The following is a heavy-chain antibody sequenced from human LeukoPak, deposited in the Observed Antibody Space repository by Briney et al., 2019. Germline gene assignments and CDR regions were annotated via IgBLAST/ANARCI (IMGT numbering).Heavy chain of an antibody. V-gene: IGHV1-2*02. D-gene: IGHD1-26*01. CDR1: GYTFTGYY. CDR3: ARGYSGSYFSTDY. Sequence: GASVKVSCKASGYTFTGYYMHWVRQAPGQGLEWMGWINPNSGGTNYAQKFQGRVTMTRDTSISTAYMELSRLRSDDTAVYYCARGYSGSYFSTDYWGQGTLVTVSS. J-gene: IGHJ4*02. CDR2: INPNSGGT.